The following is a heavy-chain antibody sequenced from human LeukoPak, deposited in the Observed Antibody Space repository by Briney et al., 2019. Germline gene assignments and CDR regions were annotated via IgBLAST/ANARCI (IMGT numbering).Heavy chain of an antibody. CDR3: ARIYDSSGYYSRTDLRY. J-gene: IGHJ4*02. D-gene: IGHD3-22*01. Sequence: ASVKVSCKASGYTFTSYAMHWVRQAPGQRLEWMGWINAGNGNTKYSQKFQGRVTITRDTSASTAYMELSSLRSEDTAVYYCARIYDSSGYYSRTDLRYWGQGTLVTVSS. CDR1: GYTFTSYA. CDR2: INAGNGNT. V-gene: IGHV1-3*01.